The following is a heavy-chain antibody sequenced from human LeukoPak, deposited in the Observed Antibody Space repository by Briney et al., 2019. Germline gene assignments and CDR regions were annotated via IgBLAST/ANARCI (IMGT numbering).Heavy chain of an antibody. D-gene: IGHD2-2*01. CDR2: ISYDGSNK. J-gene: IGHJ4*02. Sequence: GSLRLSCAASGFTLSSYAMHWGRRSPGKGLEGGALISYDGSNKYSADSVKGRFTISRDNSKNTLYLQMNTLRAEDTAVYYCARDRSSASARGFDYWGQGTLVTVSS. CDR1: GFTLSSYA. CDR3: ARDRSSASARGFDY. V-gene: IGHV3-30-3*01.